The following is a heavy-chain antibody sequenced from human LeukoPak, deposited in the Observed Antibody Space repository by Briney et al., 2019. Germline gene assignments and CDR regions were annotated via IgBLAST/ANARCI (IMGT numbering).Heavy chain of an antibody. CDR2: IIPIFGTA. CDR1: GGTFSGYA. D-gene: IGHD3-22*01. J-gene: IGHJ3*02. V-gene: IGHV1-69*05. Sequence: SVKVSCKASGGTFSGYAISWVRQAPGQGLEWMGGIIPIFGTANYAQKFQGRVTITTDESTSTAYMELSSLRSEDTAVYYCARDLRTYYYDSSGSAAAFDIWGQGTMVTVSS. CDR3: ARDLRTYYYDSSGSAAAFDI.